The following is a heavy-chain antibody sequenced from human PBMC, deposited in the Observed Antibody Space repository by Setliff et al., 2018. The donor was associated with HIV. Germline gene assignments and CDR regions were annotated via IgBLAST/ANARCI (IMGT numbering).Heavy chain of an antibody. CDR3: ASSPAWRSDYGLHTFDY. CDR1: GYSISSRYY. Sequence: SETLSLTCTVSGYSISSRYYWGWIRQSPGKGLEWIGSIYHSGSTQYNPSLKSRVTISVDTPKNQFSLKLSSVTAADTAVYYCASSPAWRSDYGLHTFDYWGQGPRVTVPQ. V-gene: IGHV4-38-2*02. D-gene: IGHD4-17*01. CDR2: IYHSGST. J-gene: IGHJ4*02.